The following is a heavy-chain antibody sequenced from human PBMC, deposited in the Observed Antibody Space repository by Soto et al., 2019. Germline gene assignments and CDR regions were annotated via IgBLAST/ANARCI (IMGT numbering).Heavy chain of an antibody. CDR2: IYYSGST. CDR3: ARDEAAADNWFDP. J-gene: IGHJ5*02. D-gene: IGHD6-13*01. CDR1: GGSVSSGSYY. Sequence: SETLSLACTVSGGSVSSGSYYWSWIRQPPGKGLEWIGYIYYSGSTNYNPSLKSRVTISVDTSKNQFSLKLSSVTAADTAVYYCARDEAAADNWFDPWGQGTLVTVSS. V-gene: IGHV4-61*01.